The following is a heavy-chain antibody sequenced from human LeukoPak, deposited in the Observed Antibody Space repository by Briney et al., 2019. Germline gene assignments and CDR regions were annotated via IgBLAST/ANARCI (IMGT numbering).Heavy chain of an antibody. CDR3: ARESSSWPGWFDP. CDR1: GGSISSYY. D-gene: IGHD6-13*01. J-gene: IGHJ5*02. CDR2: IYYSGST. V-gene: IGHV4-59*01. Sequence: PSETLSLTCTVSGGSISSYYWSWIRQPPGKGLERIGYIYYSGSTNYNPPLKSRVTISVDTSKNQFSLKLSSVTAADTAVYYCARESSSWPGWFDPWGQGTLVTVSS.